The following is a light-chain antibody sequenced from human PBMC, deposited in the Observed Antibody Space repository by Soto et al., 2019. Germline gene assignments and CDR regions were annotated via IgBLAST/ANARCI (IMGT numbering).Light chain of an antibody. CDR2: DTS. CDR1: QSVSSY. Sequence: EIVLTQSPATLSLSPGERATLTCRASQSVSSYLAWYQQKPGQAPRLHIYDTSSRATGIPARFSGSGSGTDFTLPIRSLEPADFAVYYCQQRSHWPVTFGQGTKVEIK. V-gene: IGKV3-11*01. J-gene: IGKJ1*01. CDR3: QQRSHWPVT.